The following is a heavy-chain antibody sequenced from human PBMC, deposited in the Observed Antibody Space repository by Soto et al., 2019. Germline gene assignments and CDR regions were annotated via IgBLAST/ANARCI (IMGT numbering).Heavy chain of an antibody. D-gene: IGHD2-15*01. CDR3: EIRPGYSTGGDY. V-gene: IGHV3-74*03. CDR2: VYNDGDTT. CDR1: WLTFRTYW. J-gene: IGHJ4*02. Sequence: GGSLRLSCAASWLTFRTYWVIWVRQAPGKGLVWVSRVYNDGDTTMHAASVTGRFTISRDNAKNTVYLQMSGLRVEDTAMYYCEIRPGYSTGGDYWGQGTLVTVSS.